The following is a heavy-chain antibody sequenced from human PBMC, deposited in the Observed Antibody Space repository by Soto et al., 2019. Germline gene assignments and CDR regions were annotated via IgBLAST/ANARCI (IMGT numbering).Heavy chain of an antibody. CDR1: GFTFVNYA. CDR2: IRRKADGGTT. CDR3: TRWKGSYSDY. Sequence: PGGSLRLSCTVSGFTFVNYAMSWFRQAPGKGLEWVSFIRRKADGGTTEYAASVKGRFIVSRDDSKSIAYLQMDGLKTEDTSVYYCTRWKGSYSDYWGQGALVTVSS. J-gene: IGHJ4*02. V-gene: IGHV3-49*03. D-gene: IGHD3-10*01.